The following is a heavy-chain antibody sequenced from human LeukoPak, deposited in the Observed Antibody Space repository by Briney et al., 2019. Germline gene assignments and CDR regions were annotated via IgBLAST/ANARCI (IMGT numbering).Heavy chain of an antibody. CDR3: ARLGQHVFLHWFDP. Sequence: PSETLSLTCTVSGGSISGYYWSWIRQPPGKGLEWIGYIYYSGSTNYNPSLKSRVTMSVDTSKNQFSLKLRSVTAADAAVYYCARLGQHVFLHWFDPWGQGTLVTVSS. CDR2: IYYSGST. V-gene: IGHV4-59*08. J-gene: IGHJ5*02. D-gene: IGHD3-3*01. CDR1: GGSISGYY.